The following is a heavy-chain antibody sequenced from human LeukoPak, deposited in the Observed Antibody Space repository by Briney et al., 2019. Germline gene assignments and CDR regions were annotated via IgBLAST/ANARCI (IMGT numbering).Heavy chain of an antibody. D-gene: IGHD2-2*01. V-gene: IGHV3-21*01. J-gene: IGHJ5*02. CDR3: AREDIVVVPANLNWFDP. Sequence: GGSLRLSCAASGFTFSPYSMNWVRQAPGKGLEWVSSISSSSSYIYYADSVKGRFTISRDNAKNSLYLQMNSLRAEDTAVYYCAREDIVVVPANLNWFDPWGQGTLVTVSS. CDR2: ISSSSSYI. CDR1: GFTFSPYS.